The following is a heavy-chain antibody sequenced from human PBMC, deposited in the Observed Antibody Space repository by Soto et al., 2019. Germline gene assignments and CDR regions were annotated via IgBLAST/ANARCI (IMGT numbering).Heavy chain of an antibody. CDR1: GASLSGYD. Sequence: PSETLFLTCAVYGASLSGYDWSWVRQPPGKGLEWIGEISQTGGTNYDPSLKGRVSISIDTSKNQFSLRLSSVTAADTAIYYCARDPNANAFDIWGRGTMVTVSS. V-gene: IGHV4-34*01. CDR2: ISQTGGT. CDR3: ARDPNANAFDI. J-gene: IGHJ3*02.